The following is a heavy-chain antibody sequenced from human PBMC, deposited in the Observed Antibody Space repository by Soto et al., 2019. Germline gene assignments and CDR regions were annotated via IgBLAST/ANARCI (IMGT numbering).Heavy chain of an antibody. V-gene: IGHV1-69*12. Sequence: QVRLVQSGAEVKKPGSSVKVSCKASGGTFSSYAISWVRQAPGQGLEWMGGIIPIFGTANYAQKFQGRVTITADESKSTAYMELSSLRSEDTAVYYCASLETAMVILDYYYGMDVWGQGTTVTVSS. J-gene: IGHJ6*02. CDR2: IIPIFGTA. CDR3: ASLETAMVILDYYYGMDV. D-gene: IGHD5-18*01. CDR1: GGTFSSYA.